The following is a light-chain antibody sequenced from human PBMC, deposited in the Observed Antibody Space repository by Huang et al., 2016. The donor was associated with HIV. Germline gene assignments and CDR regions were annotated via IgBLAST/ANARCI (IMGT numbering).Light chain of an antibody. CDR1: ESLLHSNGYIY. J-gene: IGKJ4*01. Sequence: DIVMTQSPLSLPVTPGGPASISCRSSESLLHSNGYIYLDWYLQKPGQSPQLLIYLGSNRASGVPDRFSGRGSGTDFTLKISRVEAEDVGVYYCMQALQTPGTFGGGTKVEIK. V-gene: IGKV2-28*01. CDR3: MQALQTPGT. CDR2: LGS.